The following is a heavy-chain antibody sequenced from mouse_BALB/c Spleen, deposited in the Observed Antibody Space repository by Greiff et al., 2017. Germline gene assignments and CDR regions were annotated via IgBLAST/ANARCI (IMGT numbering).Heavy chain of an antibody. CDR3: TRENPYYAMDY. CDR2: ISSGGSYT. J-gene: IGHJ4*01. V-gene: IGHV5-6-4*01. CDR1: GFTFSSYT. Sequence: EVKLMESGGGLVKPGGSLKLSCAASGFTFSSYTMSWVRQTPEKRLEWVATISSGGSYTYYPDSVKGRFTISRDNAKNTLYLQMSSLKSEDTAMYYCTRENPYYAMDYWGQGTSVTVSS.